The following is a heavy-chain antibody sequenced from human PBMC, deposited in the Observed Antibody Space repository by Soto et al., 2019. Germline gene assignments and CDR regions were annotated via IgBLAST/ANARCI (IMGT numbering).Heavy chain of an antibody. J-gene: IGHJ4*02. CDR2: ISGSGGST. CDR1: GFTFSIYA. CDR3: AKATRGVAATLIRDY. Sequence: EVQLLESGGGLVQPGGSLRLSCAAAGFTFSIYAMSWVRQAPGKGLEWVSAISGSGGSTYYADSVKGRFTISRDNSKNTLYLQMNSLIADDTAVYYCAKATRGVAATLIRDYWGQGPLVTVSS. V-gene: IGHV3-23*01. D-gene: IGHD6-13*01.